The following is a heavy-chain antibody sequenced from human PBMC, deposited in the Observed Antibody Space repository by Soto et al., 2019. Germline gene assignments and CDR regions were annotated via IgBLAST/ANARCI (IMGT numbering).Heavy chain of an antibody. CDR1: GYSFSTYW. CDR3: ARDYSGYGQYAFDI. V-gene: IGHV5-51*01. D-gene: IGHD5-12*01. J-gene: IGHJ3*02. Sequence: GESLKISCQGSGYSFSTYWIGWVRQMPGKGLEWMGIIYPADSDTRYRPSFQGRVTITADKSTSTAYMELSSLRSEDTAVYYCARDYSGYGQYAFDIWGQGTMVTVSS. CDR2: IYPADSDT.